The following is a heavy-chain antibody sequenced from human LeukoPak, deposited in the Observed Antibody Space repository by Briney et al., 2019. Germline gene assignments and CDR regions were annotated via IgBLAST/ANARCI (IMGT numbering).Heavy chain of an antibody. CDR1: GYTFTSYY. J-gene: IGHJ4*02. Sequence: ASVKVSCKASGYTFTSYYMHWVRQAPGQGLEWMGIINPSGGSTSYAQKFQGRVTMTRDTSTSTVYMELSSLRSEDTAVYYCAVTWSRGLPSDYWGQGTLVTVSS. D-gene: IGHD5/OR15-5a*01. V-gene: IGHV1-46*01. CDR2: INPSGGST. CDR3: AVTWSRGLPSDY.